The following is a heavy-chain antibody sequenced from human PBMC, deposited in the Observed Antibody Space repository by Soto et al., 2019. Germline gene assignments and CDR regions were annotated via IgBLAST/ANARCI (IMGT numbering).Heavy chain of an antibody. CDR2: ISGPGGGT. D-gene: IGHD4-4*01. CDR3: AKHLWTTVTNFDY. V-gene: IGHV3-23*01. Sequence: VQLLESGGGLVQPGGSLRLSCAASGLTFSTYAMSWVRQAPGKGLEWVSAISGPGGGTYYADSVKGRFTTSRDNSKNTLYLHMSSLRAEDTAVYFCAKHLWTTVTNFDYWGQGTLVTGSS. CDR1: GLTFSTYA. J-gene: IGHJ4*02.